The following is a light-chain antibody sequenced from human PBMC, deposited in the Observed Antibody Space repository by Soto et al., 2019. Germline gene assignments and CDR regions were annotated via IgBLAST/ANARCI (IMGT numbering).Light chain of an antibody. CDR3: QQSYSSPPT. CDR1: HDIDIY. CDR2: AAS. J-gene: IGKJ1*01. V-gene: IGKV1-39*01. Sequence: DIQMTQSPSSLSASVGDRVTITCRASHDIDIYLHWYQQKPWTSPKLLIYAASNLPGGVPSRFSGSGSGTDFTLTISSLQLEDFATYYCQQSYSSPPTFGQGTKLDVK.